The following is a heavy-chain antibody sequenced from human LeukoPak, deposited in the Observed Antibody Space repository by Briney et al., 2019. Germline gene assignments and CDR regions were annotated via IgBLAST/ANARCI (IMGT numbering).Heavy chain of an antibody. CDR3: ARLLWFGDDADY. D-gene: IGHD3-10*01. CDR2: INPNSGGT. CDR1: GYTFTGYY. V-gene: IGHV1-2*04. J-gene: IGHJ4*02. Sequence: ASVKVSCKASGYTFTGYYMHWVRQAPGQGLEWMGWINPNSGGTNYAQKFQGWVTMTRDTSISTAYMELSRLRSDDTAVYYCARLLWFGDDADYWGQGTLVTVSS.